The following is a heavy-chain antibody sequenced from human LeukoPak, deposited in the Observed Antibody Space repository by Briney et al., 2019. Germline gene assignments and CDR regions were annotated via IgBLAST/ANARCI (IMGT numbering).Heavy chain of an antibody. V-gene: IGHV3-23*01. CDR1: GFTFSDHA. J-gene: IGHJ4*02. CDR3: AFLDSSGFYYGRLRF. D-gene: IGHD3-22*01. CDR2: TSAGGDIT. Sequence: PGGSLRLSCAASGFTFSDHAMTWVRQTPGKGLESVSSTSAGGDITHYAESVKRRFRISRDNSKNTLYLQMNSLRGEDTAIYFCAFLDSSGFYYGRLRFWGQGTPVTVSS.